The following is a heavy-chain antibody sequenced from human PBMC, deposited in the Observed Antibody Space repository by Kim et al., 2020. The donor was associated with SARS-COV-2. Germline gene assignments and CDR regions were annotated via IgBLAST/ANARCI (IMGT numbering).Heavy chain of an antibody. CDR3: ARAGRLSMVRGVHMSRPYYYYYGMDV. Sequence: SVKVSCKASGGTFSSYAISWVRQAPGQGLEWMGGIIPIFGTANYAQKFQGRVTITADESTSTAYMELSSLRSEDTAVYYCARAGRLSMVRGVHMSRPYYYYYGMDVWGQGTTVTVSS. CDR2: IIPIFGTA. D-gene: IGHD3-10*01. J-gene: IGHJ6*02. CDR1: GGTFSSYA. V-gene: IGHV1-69*13.